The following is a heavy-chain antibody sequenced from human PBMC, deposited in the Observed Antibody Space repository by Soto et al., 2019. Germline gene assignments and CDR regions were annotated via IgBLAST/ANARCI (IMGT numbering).Heavy chain of an antibody. V-gene: IGHV1-69*06. CDR3: ASTAMATGYYYYGMDV. J-gene: IGHJ6*02. CDR2: IIPIFGTA. Sequence: QVQLVQSGAEVKKPGSSVKVSCKASGGTFSSYAISWVRQAPGQGLEWMGGIIPIFGTANYAQKFQGRVTITADKATRTAYMELSSLRAGDTAVYYCASTAMATGYYYYGMDVWGQGTTVTVSS. D-gene: IGHD5-18*01. CDR1: GGTFSSYA.